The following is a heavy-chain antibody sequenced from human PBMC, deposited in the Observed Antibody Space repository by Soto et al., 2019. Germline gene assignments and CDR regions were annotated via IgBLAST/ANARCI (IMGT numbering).Heavy chain of an antibody. CDR2: IIPIFGTA. Sequence: SVKVSCKASGYTFTSYYMHWVRQAPGQGLEWMGVIIPIFGTANYAQKFQGRVTITADESTSTAYMELSSLRSEDTAVYYCARDLGSSSSAVYYGMDVWGQGTTVTVS. V-gene: IGHV1-69*13. J-gene: IGHJ6*02. D-gene: IGHD6-6*01. CDR1: GYTFTSYY. CDR3: ARDLGSSSSAVYYGMDV.